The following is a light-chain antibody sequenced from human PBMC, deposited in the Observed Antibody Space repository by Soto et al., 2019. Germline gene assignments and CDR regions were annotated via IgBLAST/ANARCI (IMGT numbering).Light chain of an antibody. J-gene: IGLJ1*01. CDR1: SSDVGGYNY. Sequence: QSALTQPAPVSGSPGQSITISCTGTSSDVGGYNYVSWYQHHPGKAPKLMIYEVSNRPSGVSNRFSGSKSGNTASLTISGLQAEDEADYYCSSYTSSSTLYVFGTGTKLTVL. CDR2: EVS. V-gene: IGLV2-14*01. CDR3: SSYTSSSTLYV.